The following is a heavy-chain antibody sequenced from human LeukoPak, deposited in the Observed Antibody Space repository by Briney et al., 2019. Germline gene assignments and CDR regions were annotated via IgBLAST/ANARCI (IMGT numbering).Heavy chain of an antibody. D-gene: IGHD3-3*01. CDR2: INWNGGST. Sequence: PGGSLRLSCAASGFTFDDYGMSWVRQAPGKGLEWVSGINWNGGSTGYADSVKGRFTISRDNAKNSLYLQMNSLRAEDTALYYCARVNCDFWSGYSDYWGQGTLVTVSS. CDR3: ARVNCDFWSGYSDY. V-gene: IGHV3-20*04. J-gene: IGHJ4*02. CDR1: GFTFDDYG.